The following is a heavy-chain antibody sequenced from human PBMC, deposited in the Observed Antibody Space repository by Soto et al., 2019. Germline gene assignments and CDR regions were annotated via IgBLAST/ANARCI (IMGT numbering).Heavy chain of an antibody. Sequence: SVILCLTGTLCVGASSSSTEYRGWIRHPPSNVLEWIGSIYYSGGTYYNPYLNSRVTIYVDTSKNKFSLKLSSVTAADTAVYYCARLLFPVPANNRGEGGHLRPWGTGTLLT. V-gene: IGHV4-39*01. CDR2: IYYSGGT. CDR1: VGASSSSTEY. J-gene: IGHJ5*02. CDR3: ARLLFPVPANNRGEGGHLRP. D-gene: IGHD2-2*01.